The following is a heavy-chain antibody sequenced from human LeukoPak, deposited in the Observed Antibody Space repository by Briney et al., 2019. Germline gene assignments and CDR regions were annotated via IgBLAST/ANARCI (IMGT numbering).Heavy chain of an antibody. Sequence: GASVKVSCKASGYTFTGYYMYWVRQAPGQGLEWMGWINPNSGGTNYAQKFQGRVTMTRDTSVSTAYMELSRLRSDDTAVYYCARSGLAAGGWFDPWGQGTLVTVSS. CDR2: INPNSGGT. D-gene: IGHD6-13*01. CDR3: ARSGLAAGGWFDP. V-gene: IGHV1-2*02. J-gene: IGHJ5*02. CDR1: GYTFTGYY.